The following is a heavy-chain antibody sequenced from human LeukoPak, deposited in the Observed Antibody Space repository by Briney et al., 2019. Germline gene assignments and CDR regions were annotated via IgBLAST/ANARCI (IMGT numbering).Heavy chain of an antibody. D-gene: IGHD5-24*01. CDR3: ARDVRDGYNLFDY. V-gene: IGHV4-61*02. CDR2: IHASGGT. CDR1: GGSISSGSYY. Sequence: PSETLSLTCTVSGGSISSGSYYWSWIRQPAGKGLEWIGRIHASGGTNYNPSLKSRVTISTDTSKNQFSLKLTSVTAADTAVYYCARDVRDGYNLFDYWGQGTLVTVSS. J-gene: IGHJ4*02.